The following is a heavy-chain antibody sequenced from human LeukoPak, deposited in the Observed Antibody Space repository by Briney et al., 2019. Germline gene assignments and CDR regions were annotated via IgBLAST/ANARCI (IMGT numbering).Heavy chain of an antibody. D-gene: IGHD3-9*01. V-gene: IGHV3-48*04. Sequence: GGSLRLSCAASGFTFSSYSMNWVRQAPGKGLEWVSYISSSSSTIYYADSVKGRFTISRDNAKNSLYLQMNSLRAEDTAVYYCARDGRGGVYYDILTGYWIRPVYGMDVWGQGTTVTVSS. J-gene: IGHJ6*02. CDR2: ISSSSSTI. CDR1: GFTFSSYS. CDR3: ARDGRGGVYYDILTGYWIRPVYGMDV.